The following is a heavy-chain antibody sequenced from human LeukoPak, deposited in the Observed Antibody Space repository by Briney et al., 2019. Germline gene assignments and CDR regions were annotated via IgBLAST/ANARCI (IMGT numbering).Heavy chain of an antibody. J-gene: IGHJ4*02. V-gene: IGHV4-39*01. CDR2: IYYSGST. CDR1: GGSISSSSYY. D-gene: IGHD6-6*01. Sequence: SETLSLTCTVSGGSISSSSYYWGWIRQPPGKGLEWIGSIYYSGSTYYNASLKSRLTIPVDTSKNQFSLNLSSVTAADTADYYCASTGSSSSSSYYFNYWGQGSLVTVSS. CDR3: ASTGSSSSSSYYFNY.